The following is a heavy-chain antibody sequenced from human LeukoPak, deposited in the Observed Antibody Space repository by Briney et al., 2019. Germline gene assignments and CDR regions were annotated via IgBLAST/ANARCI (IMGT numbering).Heavy chain of an antibody. D-gene: IGHD6-19*01. Sequence: TGGSLRLSCAASGFTVSSNYMSWVRQVPGKGLEWVSVIYSGGSTYYADSVKGRFTISRDNSKNTLYLQMNRLRGADTAVYYCARVPYSSGWYFDYWGQGTLVTVSS. J-gene: IGHJ4*02. CDR2: IYSGGST. CDR1: GFTVSSNY. CDR3: ARVPYSSGWYFDY. V-gene: IGHV3-53*01.